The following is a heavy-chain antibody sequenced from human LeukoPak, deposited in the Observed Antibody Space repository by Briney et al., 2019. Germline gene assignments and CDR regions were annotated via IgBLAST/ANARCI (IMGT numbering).Heavy chain of an antibody. D-gene: IGHD2-2*01. CDR3: ARLADCSSSSCRSFDY. Sequence: ASVKVSCKASGYTFTGYYMHWVRQAPGQGLEWMGWINPNSGGANYAQKFQGRVTMTRDTSISTAYMELSRLRSDDTAVYYCARLADCSSSSCRSFDYWGQGTLVTVSS. V-gene: IGHV1-2*02. CDR2: INPNSGGA. CDR1: GYTFTGYY. J-gene: IGHJ4*02.